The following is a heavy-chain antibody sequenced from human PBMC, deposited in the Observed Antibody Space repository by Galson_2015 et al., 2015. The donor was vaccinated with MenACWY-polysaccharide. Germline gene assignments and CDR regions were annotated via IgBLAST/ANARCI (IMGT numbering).Heavy chain of an antibody. J-gene: IGHJ4*02. CDR3: ARVRYSTGKYQFDY. D-gene: IGHD2-2*01. CDR1: GFTFSNYA. V-gene: IGHV3-23*01. CDR2: IGGSGSNT. Sequence: SLRLSCAASGFTFSNYAMSWVRQAPGKGLEWVSTIGGSGSNTHYADSVKGRFTISRDNSKNTLSLQMNSLRAEDTAVYYCARVRYSTGKYQFDYRGQGTLAAVSS.